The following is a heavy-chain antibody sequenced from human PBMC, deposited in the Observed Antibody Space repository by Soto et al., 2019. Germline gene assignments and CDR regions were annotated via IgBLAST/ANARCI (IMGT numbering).Heavy chain of an antibody. CDR3: ARDRRIDNGYYHYYYGIDV. Sequence: ECSLRLSCSPCVFSVRNKLMTWVCQAPGRGLEWVSIIYDNGATSYADSVSGRFTVSRDEVKNTLYLQMNSLRVEDTAVYYCARDRRIDNGYYHYYYGIDVWGHGT. J-gene: IGHJ6*02. D-gene: IGHD1-1*01. V-gene: IGHV3-53*01. CDR1: VFSVRNKL. CDR2: IYDNGAT.